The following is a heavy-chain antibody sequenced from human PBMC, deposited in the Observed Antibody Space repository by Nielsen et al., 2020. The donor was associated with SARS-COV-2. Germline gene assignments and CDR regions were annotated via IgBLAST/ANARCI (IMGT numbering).Heavy chain of an antibody. J-gene: IGHJ4*02. CDR3: ARVLVIGYDFWSGFDY. V-gene: IGHV1-18*01. D-gene: IGHD3-3*01. Sequence: ASVKVSCKASGYTSTNFHIHWVRQAPGQSLEWMGWISAYNGNTNYAQKLQGRVTMTTDTSTSTAYMELRSLRSDDTAVYYCARVLVIGYDFWSGFDYWGQGTLVTVSS. CDR1: GYTSTNFH. CDR2: ISAYNGNT.